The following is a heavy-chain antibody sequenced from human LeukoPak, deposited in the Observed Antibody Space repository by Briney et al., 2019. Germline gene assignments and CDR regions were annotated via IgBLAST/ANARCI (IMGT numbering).Heavy chain of an antibody. V-gene: IGHV3-9*01. CDR3: ARDSFYGANFDY. D-gene: IGHD4-17*01. Sequence: SGGSLRLSCAASGFTFDDYAMHWVRQAPGKGLEWVSGISWNSGSIGYADSVKGRFTISRDNAKNSLYLQMNSLRAEDTAVYYCARDSFYGANFDYWGQGTLVTVSS. J-gene: IGHJ4*02. CDR1: GFTFDDYA. CDR2: ISWNSGSI.